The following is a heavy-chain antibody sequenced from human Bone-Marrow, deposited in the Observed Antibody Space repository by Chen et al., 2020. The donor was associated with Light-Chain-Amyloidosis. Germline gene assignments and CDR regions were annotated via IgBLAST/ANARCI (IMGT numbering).Heavy chain of an antibody. CDR2: ISYDGSNK. Sequence: QVQLVESGGGVVQPGRPLRLSCAASGFTFSTSAMHWVRQAPGKGLERVAVISYDGSNKYYADSVKGRFTISRDNSKNTLYLQMNSLRAEDTAVYYCARESGFGEFHGMDVWGQGTTVTVSS. CDR1: GFTFSTSA. J-gene: IGHJ6*02. V-gene: IGHV3-30-3*01. D-gene: IGHD3-10*01. CDR3: ARESGFGEFHGMDV.